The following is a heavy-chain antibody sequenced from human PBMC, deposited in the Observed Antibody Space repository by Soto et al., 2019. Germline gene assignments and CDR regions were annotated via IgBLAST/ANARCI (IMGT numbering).Heavy chain of an antibody. CDR1: GYTFTSYD. Sequence: QVQLVQSGAEVKKPGASVKVSCKASGYTFTSYDINWVRQASGQGLEWMGWMNPNSGNQGSAQKFQGRVTMTRSTSINTAYMELSSLRSEDTHVYYCARGQEYHDSSGYNDYWGQGTLVTVSS. CDR3: ARGQEYHDSSGYNDY. V-gene: IGHV1-8*01. CDR2: MNPNSGNQ. D-gene: IGHD3-22*01. J-gene: IGHJ4*02.